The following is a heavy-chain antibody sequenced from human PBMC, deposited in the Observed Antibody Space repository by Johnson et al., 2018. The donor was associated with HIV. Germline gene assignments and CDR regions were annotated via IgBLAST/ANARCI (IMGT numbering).Heavy chain of an antibody. D-gene: IGHD1-1*01. Sequence: EVQLVESGGGVVQPGGSLRLSCAASGFSFSSYGMTWVRQAPGKGLEWVSGINWNGGSTGYADSVKGRFTISRDNARNSLYLQMNGLRPEDTAVYYCAKEDPWRRAFDIWGQGTVVTVSS. CDR2: INWNGGST. CDR1: GFSFSSYG. CDR3: AKEDPWRRAFDI. V-gene: IGHV3-20*04. J-gene: IGHJ3*02.